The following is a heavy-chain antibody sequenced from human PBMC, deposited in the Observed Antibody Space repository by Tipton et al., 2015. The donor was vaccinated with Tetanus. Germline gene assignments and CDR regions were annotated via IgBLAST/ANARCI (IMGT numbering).Heavy chain of an antibody. Sequence: TLSLTCAVYGASSSGFYWSWIRQPPGGGLEWIGEINHRGGTSYNPSLRGRATISADTSKNQFSLKLTSATAADTAVYFCVRGRGLGAYSYGFEYWGQGVLVTVSS. CDR2: INHRGGT. CDR1: GASSSGFY. V-gene: IGHV4-34*01. J-gene: IGHJ4*02. D-gene: IGHD5-18*01. CDR3: VRGRGLGAYSYGFEY.